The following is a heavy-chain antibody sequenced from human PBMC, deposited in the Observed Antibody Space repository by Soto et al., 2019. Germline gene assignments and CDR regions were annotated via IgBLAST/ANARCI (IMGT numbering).Heavy chain of an antibody. Sequence: QLQLQQSGPGLVEPSGTLSLTCAVSGGSISSNNWWNWVRQPQGKRLDWIGEIFHTGSTNYNPSLQSRVTILLDKSKNQFSLRLSSVTAADTSVYYFATSPTIGLSGYDVEHWGQGALVTVS. CDR3: ATSPTIGLSGYDVEH. V-gene: IGHV4-4*02. CDR2: IFHTGST. D-gene: IGHD5-12*01. J-gene: IGHJ1*01. CDR1: GGSISSNNW.